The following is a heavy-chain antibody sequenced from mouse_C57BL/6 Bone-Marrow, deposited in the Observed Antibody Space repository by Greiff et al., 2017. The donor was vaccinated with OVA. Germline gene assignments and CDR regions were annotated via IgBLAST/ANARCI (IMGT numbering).Heavy chain of an antibody. J-gene: IGHJ2*01. CDR1: GYTFTSYW. V-gene: IGHV1-59*01. CDR2: IDPSDSYT. Sequence: VQLQQPGAELVRPGTSVKLSCKASGYTFTSYWMHWVKQRPGQGLEWIGVIDPSDSYTNYNQKFKGKATLTVDTSSSTAYLQLSSLTSEDFAVYYGARWGGDTLFDYWGQGTTLTVSS. CDR3: ARWGGDTLFDY. D-gene: IGHD3-3*01.